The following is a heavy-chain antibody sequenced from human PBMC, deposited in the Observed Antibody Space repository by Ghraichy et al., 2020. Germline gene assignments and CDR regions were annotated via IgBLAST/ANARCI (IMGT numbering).Heavy chain of an antibody. CDR3: ARATYYYDSSAQCDY. CDR1: GGSIINGDSY. D-gene: IGHD3-22*01. Sequence: SQTLSLTCTVSGGSIINGDSYWSWIRQPPGNGLEWIGYIYYSGSTSYNPSLKSRVTISVDTSKKQFSLKLSSVTAADTAVYYCARATYYYDSSAQCDYWGQGTLVTVSS. V-gene: IGHV4-30-4*01. J-gene: IGHJ4*02. CDR2: IYYSGST.